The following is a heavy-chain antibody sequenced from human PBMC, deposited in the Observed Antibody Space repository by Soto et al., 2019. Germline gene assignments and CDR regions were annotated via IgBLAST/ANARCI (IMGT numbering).Heavy chain of an antibody. V-gene: IGHV3-30*18. CDR3: GKDFRGRPYYFDY. CDR1: GFTFSNYG. CDR2: ISYHGSNE. J-gene: IGHJ4*02. Sequence: GGSLRLSCAASGFTFSNYGMHWVRQAPGKGLEWVAVISYHGSNEYYPDSEKGRFTISRDNSKNTVYLQMNSLRAEDTAVYYWGKDFRGRPYYFDYWGQGTVVTVYS.